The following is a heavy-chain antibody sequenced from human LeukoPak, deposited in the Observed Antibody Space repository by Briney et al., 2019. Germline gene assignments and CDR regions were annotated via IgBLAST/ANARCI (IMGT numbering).Heavy chain of an antibody. CDR2: IYYSGST. V-gene: IGHV4-4*08. CDR3: ARERQGYDFWSGYENYYYYGMDV. J-gene: IGHJ6*02. Sequence: SETLSLTCTVSGGSISGYYWSWIRQPPGKGLEWIGYIYYSGSTNYNPSLKSRVTISVDTSKNQFSLKLSSVTAADTAVYYCARERQGYDFWSGYENYYYYGMDVWGQGTTVTVSS. CDR1: GGSISGYY. D-gene: IGHD3-3*01.